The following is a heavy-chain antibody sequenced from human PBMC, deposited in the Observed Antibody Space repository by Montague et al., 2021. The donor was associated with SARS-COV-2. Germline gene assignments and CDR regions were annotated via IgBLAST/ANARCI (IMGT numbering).Heavy chain of an antibody. J-gene: IGHJ5*01. Sequence: SLRLSCAASGFTVSEYPMSWVRQAPGKGLEWVSVIYTGDGGTGDVTRKYADSVKGRVTISRDNSRRTLDLQMNSLRAEDTAVYYCAMGNWGDSWGQGILVIVSS. CDR1: GFTVSEYP. CDR3: AMGNWGDS. V-gene: IGHV3-23*03. CDR2: IYTGDGGTGDVTR.